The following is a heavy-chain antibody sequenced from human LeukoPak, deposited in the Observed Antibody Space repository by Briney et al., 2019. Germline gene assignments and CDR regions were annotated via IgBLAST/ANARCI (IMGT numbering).Heavy chain of an antibody. Sequence: GGYPILSCAASGFTVNYNYMSWVRQAPGKELEWVSIIYRGGSTYYADSVKGRFTIYRDNSKNTLQLQMNSLRVEDTAVYYCTSGTTVVTPDRWYFDFWGQGSLVRVS. CDR2: IYRGGST. J-gene: IGHJ4*02. CDR1: GFTVNYNY. V-gene: IGHV3-66*01. D-gene: IGHD4-23*01. CDR3: TSGTTVVTPDRWYFDF.